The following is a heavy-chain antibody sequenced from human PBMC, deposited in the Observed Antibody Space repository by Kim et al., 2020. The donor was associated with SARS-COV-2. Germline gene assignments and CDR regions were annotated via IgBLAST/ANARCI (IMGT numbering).Heavy chain of an antibody. CDR2: IRSKANSYAT. D-gene: IGHD3-9*01. Sequence: GGSLRLSCAASGFTFSGSAMHWVRQASGKGLEWVGRIRSKANSYATAYAASVKGRFTISRDDSKNTAYLQMNSLKTEDTAVYYCTFDYDILTGYRFPFDYWGQGTLVTVSS. CDR3: TFDYDILTGYRFPFDY. J-gene: IGHJ4*02. V-gene: IGHV3-73*01. CDR1: GFTFSGSA.